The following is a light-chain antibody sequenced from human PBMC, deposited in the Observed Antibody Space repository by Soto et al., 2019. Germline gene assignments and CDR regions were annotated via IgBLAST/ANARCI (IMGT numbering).Light chain of an antibody. J-gene: IGLJ1*01. V-gene: IGLV3-21*02. CDR1: NIGSKS. Sequence: SYELTQPPSVSVAPGQTARISCGGNNIGSKSVNWYQQKPGQAPVVVVYDDTDRPSGIPERFSGSNSGHTAILTISGVDAGDEADYYCQVWDRSNEQGVFGAGTKLTVL. CDR2: DDT. CDR3: QVWDRSNEQGV.